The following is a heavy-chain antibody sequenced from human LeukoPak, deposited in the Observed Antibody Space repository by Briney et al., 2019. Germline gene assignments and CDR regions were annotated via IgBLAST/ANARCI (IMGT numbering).Heavy chain of an antibody. CDR1: GYTFTSYG. D-gene: IGHD3-10*01. CDR3: ARDRGWFGELLRNPFGYMDV. CDR2: ISAYNGNT. V-gene: IGHV1-18*01. J-gene: IGHJ6*03. Sequence: ASVKVSCKASGYTFTSYGISWVRQAPGQGLEWMGWISAYNGNTNYAQKLQGRVTMTTDTSTSTAYMELRSLRSDDTAVYYCARDRGWFGELLRNPFGYMDVWGKGTTVTVSS.